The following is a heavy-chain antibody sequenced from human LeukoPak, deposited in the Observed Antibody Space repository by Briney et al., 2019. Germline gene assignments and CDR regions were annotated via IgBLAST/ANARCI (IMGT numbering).Heavy chain of an antibody. J-gene: IGHJ4*02. CDR2: ISAYNGNT. V-gene: IGHV1-18*01. Sequence: EASVKVSCKASGYTFTSYGISWVRQAPGQGLEWMGWISAYNGNTNYAQKLQGRVTMTTDTSTSTAYMELRSLRSDDTAVYYCARDLPNTAMVAHLFDYWGQGTLVTVSS. CDR3: ARDLPNTAMVAHLFDY. CDR1: GYTFTSYG. D-gene: IGHD5-18*01.